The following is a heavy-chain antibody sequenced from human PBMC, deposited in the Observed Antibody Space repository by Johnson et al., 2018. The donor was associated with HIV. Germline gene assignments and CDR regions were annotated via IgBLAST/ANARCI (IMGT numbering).Heavy chain of an antibody. Sequence: QVQLVESGGGVVQPGGSLRLSCAASGFTFSSYGMHWVRQAPGKGLEWVAFIRYDGSNKYYADFVKGRFTISRDNSKNTLYLKMNSLRAEDTAVYYCAKEGRGGAFDIWGQGTMVTVSS. J-gene: IGHJ3*02. D-gene: IGHD2-15*01. CDR1: GFTFSSYG. CDR2: IRYDGSNK. V-gene: IGHV3-30*02. CDR3: AKEGRGGAFDI.